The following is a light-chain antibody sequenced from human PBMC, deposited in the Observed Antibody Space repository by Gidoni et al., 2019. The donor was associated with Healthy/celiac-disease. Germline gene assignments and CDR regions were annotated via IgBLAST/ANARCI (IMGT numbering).Light chain of an antibody. CDR1: DIGSKS. CDR2: DDS. V-gene: IGLV3-21*02. Sequence: YVLTQPPSVSVAPGQTARITCGGNDIGSKSVHWYQQKPGQAPVLVVYDDSDRPSGNPERFSGSNSGNTATLTISRVEAGDEADYYCQVWDSSSDHVVFGGGTKLTVL. CDR3: QVWDSSSDHVV. J-gene: IGLJ2*01.